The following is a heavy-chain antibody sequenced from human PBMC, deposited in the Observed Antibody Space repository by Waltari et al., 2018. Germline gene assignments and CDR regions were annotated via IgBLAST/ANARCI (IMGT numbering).Heavy chain of an antibody. D-gene: IGHD3-16*01. CDR3: ARSGHLGEPPGDY. CDR2: IYYSGST. J-gene: IGHJ4*02. CDR1: VGSLTSSSHY. V-gene: IGHV4-39*07. Sequence: LQLPASAPVLVKPSATLSLTSTVSVGSLTSSSHYFAWIRQPPGKGLEWIGSIYYSGSTYYNPSLKSRVTISVDTSKNQFSLKLSSVTAADTAVYYCARSGHLGEPPGDYWGQGTLVTVSS.